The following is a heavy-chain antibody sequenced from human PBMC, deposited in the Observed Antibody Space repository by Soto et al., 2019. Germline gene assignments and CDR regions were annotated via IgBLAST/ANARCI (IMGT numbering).Heavy chain of an antibody. Sequence: AETLSLTCTGSGGSISSYYWSWIRQPPGKGLEWIGYIYYSGSTNYNPSLKSRVTISVDTSKNQFSLKLSSVTAADTAVYYCAKARVWYPYFDSWGQGTLVTIS. CDR2: IYYSGST. CDR3: AKARVWYPYFDS. D-gene: IGHD6-13*01. J-gene: IGHJ4*02. V-gene: IGHV4-59*01. CDR1: GGSISSYY.